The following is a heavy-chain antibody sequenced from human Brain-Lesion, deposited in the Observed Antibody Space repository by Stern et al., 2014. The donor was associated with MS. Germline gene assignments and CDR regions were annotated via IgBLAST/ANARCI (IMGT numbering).Heavy chain of an antibody. CDR2: IYSSGST. V-gene: IGHV4-39*01. CDR3: ARTGDDFGDYSLSY. D-gene: IGHD4-17*01. Sequence: QLVESGPGLVKPSETLSLTCTVSGGSINTNNYYWGWIRQPPGKGLEWIGNIYSSGSTFYSPSLKRRVTMSADTSKKPLSPKLSSVTAADTAVYYCARTGDDFGDYSLSYWGQGTLVTVSS. CDR1: GGSINTNNYY. J-gene: IGHJ4*02.